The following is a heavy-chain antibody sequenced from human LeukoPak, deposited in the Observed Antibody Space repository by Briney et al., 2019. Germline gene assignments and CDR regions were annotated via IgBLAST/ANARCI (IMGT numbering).Heavy chain of an antibody. Sequence: GGSLRLSCAASGFTFSSYGMSWVRQAPGKGLEWVSAISGSGGTTYYADSVKGRFTISRDNAKNSLYLQMNSLRAEDTAVYYCARSGNYYYYYYMDVWGEGTTVTISS. CDR1: GFTFSSYG. D-gene: IGHD1-1*01. J-gene: IGHJ6*03. V-gene: IGHV3-23*01. CDR3: ARSGNYYYYYYMDV. CDR2: ISGSGGTT.